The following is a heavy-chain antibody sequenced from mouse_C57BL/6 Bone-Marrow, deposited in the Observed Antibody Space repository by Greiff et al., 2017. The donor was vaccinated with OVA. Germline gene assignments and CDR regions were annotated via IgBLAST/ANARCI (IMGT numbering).Heavy chain of an antibody. CDR1: GYTFTDYY. CDR3: ARRDYYGSRDLDY. Sequence: EVQLQQSGPVLVKPGASVKMSCKASGYTFTDYYMNWVKQSHGKSLEWIGVINPYNGGTSYNQKFKGKATLTVDKSSSTAYMELNSLTSEDSAVYYCARRDYYGSRDLDYWGQGTTLTVSS. V-gene: IGHV1-19*01. D-gene: IGHD1-1*01. J-gene: IGHJ2*01. CDR2: INPYNGGT.